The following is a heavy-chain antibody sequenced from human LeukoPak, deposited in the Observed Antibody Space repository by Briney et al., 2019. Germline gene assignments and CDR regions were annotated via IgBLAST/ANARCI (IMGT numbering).Heavy chain of an antibody. Sequence: ASVKVSCKASGGTFSSYAISWVRQALGQGLEWMGGIIPIFGTANYAQKFQGRVTMTEDTSTDTAYMELSSLRSEDTAVYYCATEHRGRMEDSHLNWNDYYYYMDVWGKGTTVTVSS. CDR2: IIPIFGTA. CDR3: ATEHRGRMEDSHLNWNDYYYYMDV. D-gene: IGHD1-1*01. J-gene: IGHJ6*03. V-gene: IGHV1-69*06. CDR1: GGTFSSYA.